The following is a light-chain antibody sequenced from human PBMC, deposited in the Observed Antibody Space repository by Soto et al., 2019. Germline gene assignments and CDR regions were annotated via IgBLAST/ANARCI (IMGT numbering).Light chain of an antibody. CDR1: QSVGTA. CDR3: QQYQTWPPIT. J-gene: IGKJ5*01. CDR2: GAS. V-gene: IGKV3-15*01. Sequence: EIVMTQSPATLSVSPGERAALSRRASQSVGTALAWYQQKPGQPPSLLIYGASTRATGIPARFSGSGSGTEFSLTISSLQSEDLAVYYCQQYQTWPPITFGQGTRLEIK.